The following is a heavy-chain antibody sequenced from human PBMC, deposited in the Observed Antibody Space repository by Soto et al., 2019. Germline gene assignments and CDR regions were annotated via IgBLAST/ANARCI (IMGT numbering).Heavy chain of an antibody. CDR1: GFTFSSYW. J-gene: IGHJ4*02. Sequence: EVQLVESGGGLVQPGGSLRLSCAASGFTFSSYWMHWVRQAPGKGLVWVSRINGDGSSTNYADSVKGRFTISRDNAKNTLYLQMNSLTAEDTAVYYCASPLELIHSSLLVYWGQGTLVTVSS. V-gene: IGHV3-74*01. D-gene: IGHD1-7*01. CDR3: ASPLELIHSSLLVY. CDR2: INGDGSST.